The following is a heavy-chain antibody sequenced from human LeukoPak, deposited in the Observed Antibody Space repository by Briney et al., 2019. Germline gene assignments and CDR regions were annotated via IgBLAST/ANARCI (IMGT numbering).Heavy chain of an antibody. CDR1: GFSFRDRY. CDR2: ISSSSHYT. D-gene: IGHD1-14*01. J-gene: IGHJ4*02. V-gene: IGHV3-11*05. Sequence: GESLRLSCAASGFSFRDRYMGWVRQAPGKGLAWVSYISSSSHYTNYEASVRGRFIISRDNARDSVYLQMNSLRVEDTAIYYCVTETTEGAKDYWGQGTLVTVSS. CDR3: VTETTEGAKDY.